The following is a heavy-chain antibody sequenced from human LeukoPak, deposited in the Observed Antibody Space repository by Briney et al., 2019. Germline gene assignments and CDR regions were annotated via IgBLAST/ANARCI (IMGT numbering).Heavy chain of an antibody. Sequence: GESLQISCQGSGYRFTSYWISWVRPMPGKALGWMGSIVPSDSYTNYSPSFQGHVTISADKSLSIAYLQWSSLKASDTAMYYCARQPPPYSGSYYAFDIWGQGTMVTVSS. D-gene: IGHD1-26*01. CDR1: GYRFTSYW. J-gene: IGHJ3*02. V-gene: IGHV5-10-1*01. CDR2: IVPSDSYT. CDR3: ARQPPPYSGSYYAFDI.